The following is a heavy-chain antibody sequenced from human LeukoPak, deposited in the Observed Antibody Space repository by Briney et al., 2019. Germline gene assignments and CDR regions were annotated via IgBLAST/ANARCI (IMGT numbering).Heavy chain of an antibody. J-gene: IGHJ6*02. Sequence: SGGSLRLSCAASGFTFSSYAMSWVRQAPGKGLEWVSAISGSGGSTYYADSVKGRFTISRDNAKNSLYLQMNSLRAEDTAVYYCARDNIVVVPAATYYYYGMDVWGRGTTVTVSS. CDR3: ARDNIVVVPAATYYYYGMDV. CDR2: ISGSGGST. CDR1: GFTFSSYA. V-gene: IGHV3-23*01. D-gene: IGHD2-2*01.